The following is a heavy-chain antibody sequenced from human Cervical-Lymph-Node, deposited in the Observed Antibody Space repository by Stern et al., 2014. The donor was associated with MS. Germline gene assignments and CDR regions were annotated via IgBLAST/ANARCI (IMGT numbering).Heavy chain of an antibody. V-gene: IGHV1-18*01. D-gene: IGHD1-26*01. CDR2: ISAYNVNT. CDR3: ARERPIYGGNYYTRAFDY. Sequence: VQLVESGAEVKKPGASVKVSCKTSGYTLTSYGISWVRQAPGQGLEWLGWISAYNVNTNYAQKLQGRVTMTTDTSTSTAYMELRSLRSDDTAVYYCARERPIYGGNYYTRAFDYWGQGTLVTVSS. CDR1: GYTLTSYG. J-gene: IGHJ4*02.